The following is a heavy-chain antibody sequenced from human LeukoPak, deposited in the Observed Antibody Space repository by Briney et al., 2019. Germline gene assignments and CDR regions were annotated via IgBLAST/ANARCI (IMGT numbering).Heavy chain of an antibody. CDR3: ARVARILDPVIYAFDI. Sequence: SETLSLTCTVSGGSISSSSYYWGWIRQPPGKGLEWIGSIYYSGSTYYNPSPKSRVTISVDTSKNQFSLKLSSVTAADTAVYYCARVARILDPVIYAFDIWGQGTMVTVSS. J-gene: IGHJ3*02. D-gene: IGHD3/OR15-3a*01. CDR2: IYYSGST. V-gene: IGHV4-39*07. CDR1: GGSISSSSYY.